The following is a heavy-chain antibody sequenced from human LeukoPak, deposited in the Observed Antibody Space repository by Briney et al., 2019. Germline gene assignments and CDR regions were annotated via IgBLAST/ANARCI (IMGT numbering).Heavy chain of an antibody. V-gene: IGHV4-4*07. Sequence: SETLSLTCTVSGDSISGYYWSWIRQPAGKRLEWIGRIYTSETTNYNPSLRSRVTMSIDTSKNQFSLGLSSVTAADTAVYYCARGLDRGYSYGNWFDPWGQGTLVTVSS. CDR3: ARGLDRGYSYGNWFDP. D-gene: IGHD5-18*01. J-gene: IGHJ5*02. CDR2: IYTSETT. CDR1: GDSISGYY.